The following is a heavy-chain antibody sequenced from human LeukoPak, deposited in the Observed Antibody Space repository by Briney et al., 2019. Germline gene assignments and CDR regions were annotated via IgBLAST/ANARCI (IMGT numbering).Heavy chain of an antibody. CDR3: ARDDDYGDYYFDY. CDR2: ISDDGSDK. Sequence: GGSLRLSCAASGFTFSSYGMHWVRQAPGKGLEWVAVISDDGSDKNYVDSVKGRFTISRDNSKNTLYLQMNSLRAEDTAVYYCARDDDYGDYYFDYWGQGTLVTVSS. D-gene: IGHD4-17*01. J-gene: IGHJ4*02. CDR1: GFTFSSYG. V-gene: IGHV3-30*03.